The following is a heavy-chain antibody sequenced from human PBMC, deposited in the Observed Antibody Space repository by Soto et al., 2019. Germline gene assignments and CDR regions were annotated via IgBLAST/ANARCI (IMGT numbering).Heavy chain of an antibody. CDR1: GGSLSGYY. D-gene: IGHD2-15*01. CDR2: INHSGST. J-gene: IGHJ4*02. Sequence: SETLSLTCAVYGGSLSGYYWSWIRQPPGKGLEWIGEINHSGSTNYNPSLKSRVTISVDTSKNQFSLKLSSVTAADTAVYYCARVPQYCSGGTCSRIFDYWGQGTLVTVSS. V-gene: IGHV4-34*01. CDR3: ARVPQYCSGGTCSRIFDY.